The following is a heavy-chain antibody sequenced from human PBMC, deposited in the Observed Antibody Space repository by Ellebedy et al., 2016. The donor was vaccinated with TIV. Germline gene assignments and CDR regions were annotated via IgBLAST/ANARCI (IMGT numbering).Heavy chain of an antibody. CDR3: ASTPHYYDSSGYYTGDRPYLLYGMDV. D-gene: IGHD3-22*01. J-gene: IGHJ6*02. CDR1: GASISSYY. Sequence: MPSETLSLTCTVSGASISSYYWSWIRQPPGKGLEWIGYIYYSGSTNYNPSLKSRVTISVDTSKTQFSLKLSSVTAADTAVYYCASTPHYYDSSGYYTGDRPYLLYGMDVWGQGTTVTVSS. V-gene: IGHV4-59*08. CDR2: IYYSGST.